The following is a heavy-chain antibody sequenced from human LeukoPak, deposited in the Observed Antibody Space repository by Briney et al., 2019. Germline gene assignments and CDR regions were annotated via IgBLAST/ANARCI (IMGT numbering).Heavy chain of an antibody. J-gene: IGHJ4*02. CDR3: ARRGYHDSSGYDY. CDR2: ISGSDGST. Sequence: GGSLRLSCAASGFTFSSYAMSWVRQAPGKGLEWVSAISGSDGSTYYADSVKGRFTISRDNAKNSVFLQMNNLRVEDTAIYYCARRGYHDSSGYDYWGQGTPVTVSS. CDR1: GFTFSSYA. V-gene: IGHV3-23*01. D-gene: IGHD3-22*01.